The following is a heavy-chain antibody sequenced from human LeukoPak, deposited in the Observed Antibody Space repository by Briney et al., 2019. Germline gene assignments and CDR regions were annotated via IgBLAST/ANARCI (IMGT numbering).Heavy chain of an antibody. J-gene: IGHJ4*02. V-gene: IGHV3-53*04. D-gene: IGHD4-17*01. CDR1: GLTVSSNY. Sequence: GGSLSLSCAASGLTVSSNYMSWVRQAPGQGLEWVSVIYSGGSTYYADSVKGRFTISRHNSKNTLYLQMNSLRAEDTAVYYCARVSGGDYGDYQLDYWGQGTLVTVSS. CDR2: IYSGGST. CDR3: ARVSGGDYGDYQLDY.